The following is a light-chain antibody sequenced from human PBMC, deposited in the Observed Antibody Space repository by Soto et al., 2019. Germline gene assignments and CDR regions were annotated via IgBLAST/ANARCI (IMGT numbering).Light chain of an antibody. CDR3: QQRNDWQVT. V-gene: IGKV3-11*01. Sequence: EIVLTQSPVTLSLSPGERATLSCRASHSVDNYLAWYQQKPGQAPRLLIYDVSNRATGIPARFSGSGSGTDFTLTISSLGPGDFAVYYCQQRNDWQVTFGQGTRLEIK. J-gene: IGKJ5*01. CDR1: HSVDNY. CDR2: DVS.